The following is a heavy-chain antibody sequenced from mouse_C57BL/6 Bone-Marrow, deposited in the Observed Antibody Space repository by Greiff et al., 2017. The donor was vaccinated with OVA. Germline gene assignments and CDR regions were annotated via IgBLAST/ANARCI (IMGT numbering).Heavy chain of an antibody. CDR1: GYTFTSYW. D-gene: IGHD2-5*01. J-gene: IGHJ2*01. CDR3: ARRKNSNYFFDY. CDR2: IHPNSGST. V-gene: IGHV1-64*01. Sequence: QVQLQQPGAELVKPGASVKLSCKASGYTFTSYWMHWVKQRPGQGLEWIGMIHPNSGSTNYNEKFKSKATLTVDKSSSTAYMQLSSLTSEDAAVYYGARRKNSNYFFDYGGQGTTLTVSS.